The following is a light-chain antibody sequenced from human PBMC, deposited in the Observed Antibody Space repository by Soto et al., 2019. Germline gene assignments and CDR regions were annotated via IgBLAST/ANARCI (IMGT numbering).Light chain of an antibody. J-gene: IGKJ1*01. V-gene: IGKV1-5*03. CDR1: QTINNW. CDR3: QQYHNLWT. CDR2: KAS. Sequence: DIQMTQSPSALSASVGDRVTITCRASQTINNWLAWYQQKPGKAPKLLIYKASSLESGVPSRFSGSGSGTEFTLTISSLQSEDFALYYCQQYHNLWTFGQGTKVDI.